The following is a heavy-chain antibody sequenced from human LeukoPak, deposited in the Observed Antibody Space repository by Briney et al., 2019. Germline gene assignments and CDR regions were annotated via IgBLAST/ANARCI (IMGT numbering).Heavy chain of an antibody. Sequence: SETLSLTCTVSGASISRYYWSWIRQPPGKGLEWIGSISYSGSTNYNPSLKSRVTISVDTSKNQFSLKLSSVTAADTAVYYCVRDQWLVPLWGKHNYYYYYYMDVWGKGTTVTISS. V-gene: IGHV4-59*12. CDR3: VRDQWLVPLWGKHNYYYYYYMDV. CDR2: ISYSGST. D-gene: IGHD6-19*01. J-gene: IGHJ6*03. CDR1: GASISRYY.